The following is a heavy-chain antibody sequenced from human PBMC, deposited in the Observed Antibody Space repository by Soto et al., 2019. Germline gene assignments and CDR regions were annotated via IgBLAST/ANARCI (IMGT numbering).Heavy chain of an antibody. CDR1: GFSLSTSGVG. D-gene: IGHD6-19*01. Sequence: SGPTLVKPTQTLTLTCTFSGFSLSTSGVGVGWIRQPPGKALEWLALIYWDDDKRYSPSLKSRLTITKDTSKNQVVLTMTNMDPVDTATYYCAHRRIAVADDIEYFQHWGQGTLVTVSS. CDR3: AHRRIAVADDIEYFQH. J-gene: IGHJ1*01. V-gene: IGHV2-5*02. CDR2: IYWDDDK.